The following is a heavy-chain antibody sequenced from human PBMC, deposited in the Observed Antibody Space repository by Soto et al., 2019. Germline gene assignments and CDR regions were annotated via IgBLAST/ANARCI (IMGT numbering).Heavy chain of an antibody. J-gene: IGHJ5*02. Sequence: SETLSLTCAVSGGSISSGGYSWSWIRQPPGKGLDWIGYIYHSGSTYYNPSLKSRVTISVDRSKNQFPLKLSSVTAADTAVYYCARVPGPWGQGTLVTVSS. CDR3: ARVPGP. V-gene: IGHV4-30-2*01. CDR2: IYHSGST. CDR1: GGSISSGGYS.